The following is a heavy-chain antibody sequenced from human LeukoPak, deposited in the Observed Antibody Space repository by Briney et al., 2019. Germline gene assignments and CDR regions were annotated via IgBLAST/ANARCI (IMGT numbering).Heavy chain of an antibody. V-gene: IGHV3-30*02. J-gene: IGHJ4*02. CDR3: ARESFWGDGDYDY. CDR2: IRYDGSNK. Sequence: PGGSLRLSCAASGFTFSSYGMHWVRQAPGKGLEWVAFIRYDGSNKYYADSVKGRFTISRDNAKNSLYLQMNSLRAEDTAVYYCARESFWGDGDYDYWGQGTLVTVSS. D-gene: IGHD4-17*01. CDR1: GFTFSSYG.